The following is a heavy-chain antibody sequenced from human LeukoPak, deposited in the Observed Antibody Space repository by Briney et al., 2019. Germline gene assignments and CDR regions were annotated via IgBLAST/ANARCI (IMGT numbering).Heavy chain of an antibody. CDR1: SGSFSGYY. V-gene: IGHV4-34*01. Sequence: SETLSLTCAVYSGSFSGYYGSWISQPQGKGLEWIGEINHSGSTNYNPSLKSRVTISVDTSKNQFSLRLSSVTAADTAVYYCSIVATISGWDYFDYWGQGTLFTVSS. CDR3: SIVATISGWDYFDY. J-gene: IGHJ4*02. D-gene: IGHD5-12*01. CDR2: INHSGST.